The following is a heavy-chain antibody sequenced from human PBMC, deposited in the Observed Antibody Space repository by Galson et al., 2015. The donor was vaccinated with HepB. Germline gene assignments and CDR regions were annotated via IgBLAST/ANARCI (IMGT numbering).Heavy chain of an antibody. J-gene: IGHJ5*02. CDR3: ARGWLYGSGSYSKYNWFDP. CDR1: GGSFSGYY. V-gene: IGHV4-34*01. CDR2: INHSGST. Sequence: SETLSLTCAVYGGSFSGYYWSWICQPPGKGLEWIGEINHSGSTNYNPSLKSRVTISVDTSKNQFSLKLSSVTAADTAVYYCARGWLYGSGSYSKYNWFDPWGQGTLATVSS. D-gene: IGHD3-10*01.